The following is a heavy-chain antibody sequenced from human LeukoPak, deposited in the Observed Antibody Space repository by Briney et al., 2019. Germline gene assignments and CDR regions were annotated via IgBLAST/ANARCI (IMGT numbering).Heavy chain of an antibody. Sequence: SETLSLTCTVSGGSISSYYWSWIRQPPGKGLEWIGYIYYSGSTNYNPSLKSRVTISVDTSKNQFSLKLSSVTAADTAVYYCARGETTYDFWSGYPPLRFDPWGQGTLVTVSS. J-gene: IGHJ5*02. CDR2: IYYSGST. CDR1: GGSISSYY. CDR3: ARGETTYDFWSGYPPLRFDP. D-gene: IGHD3-3*01. V-gene: IGHV4-59*01.